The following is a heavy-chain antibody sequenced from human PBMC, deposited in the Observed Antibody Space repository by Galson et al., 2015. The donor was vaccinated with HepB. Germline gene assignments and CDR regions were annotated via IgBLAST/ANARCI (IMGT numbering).Heavy chain of an antibody. D-gene: IGHD2-2*01. Sequence: SETLSLTCAVYGGSFSAFYWSWIRQFPGKGLEWIGEVNHPRGTNYNPSLKSRVTISIDTSKNQFSLKLSSVTAADTAIYYCARRSGYCSTTYCYKFFDYWGQGALVTVSS. CDR1: GGSFSAFY. CDR2: VNHPRGT. J-gene: IGHJ4*02. V-gene: IGHV4-34*01. CDR3: ARRSGYCSTTYCYKFFDY.